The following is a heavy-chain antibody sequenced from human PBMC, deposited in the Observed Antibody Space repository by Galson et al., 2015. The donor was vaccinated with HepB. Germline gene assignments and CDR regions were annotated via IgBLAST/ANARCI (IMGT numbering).Heavy chain of an antibody. Sequence: SVKVSCKASGYIFTSYTVTWVRQAPGQGLEWMGWIRGYNGNTNYAQKFQDRVTMTRDTSTTTAYMEMRSLRSDDTAVYYCARVGTPTPHDAFDIWGQGTMVTVSS. V-gene: IGHV1-18*04. J-gene: IGHJ3*02. CDR3: ARVGTPTPHDAFDI. CDR1: GYIFTSYT. D-gene: IGHD7-27*01. CDR2: IRGYNGNT.